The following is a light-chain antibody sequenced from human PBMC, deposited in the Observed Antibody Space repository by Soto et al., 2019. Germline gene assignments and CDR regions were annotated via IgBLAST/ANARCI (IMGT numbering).Light chain of an antibody. CDR3: QQYNTYST. CDR2: DAS. Sequence: DIQMTQSPSTLSASVGDRFTITCRASQIISRWLAWYQQKPGKAPQALIYDASSLKSGVPSRFSGNGSGTEFTLTISSLQPDDFATYYCQQYNTYSTFGQGTRLEI. J-gene: IGKJ5*01. CDR1: QIISRW. V-gene: IGKV1-5*01.